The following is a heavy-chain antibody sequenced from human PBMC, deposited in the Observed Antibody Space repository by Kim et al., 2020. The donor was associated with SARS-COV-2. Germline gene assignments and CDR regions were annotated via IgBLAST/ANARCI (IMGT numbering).Heavy chain of an antibody. D-gene: IGHD3-3*01. J-gene: IGHJ6*02. V-gene: IGHV3-23*01. CDR1: GFTFSSYA. Sequence: GGSLRLSCAASGFTFSSYAMSWVRQAPGKGLEWVSAISGSGGSTYYADSVKGRFTISRGNSKNTLYLQMNSLRAEDTAVYYCAKGHWYYDFWSGYPMYYYYYGMDVWGQGTTVTVSS. CDR2: ISGSGGST. CDR3: AKGHWYYDFWSGYPMYYYYYGMDV.